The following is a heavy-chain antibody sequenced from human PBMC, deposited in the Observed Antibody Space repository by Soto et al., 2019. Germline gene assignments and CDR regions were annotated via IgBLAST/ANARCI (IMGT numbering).Heavy chain of an antibody. Sequence: QVQLQESGPGLVKPSGTLSLTCAVSGGSISSSNWWSWVRQPPGKGLEWIGEIYHSGSTNYNPSLKSQDTLSVDESKSQSCLKLSSVTAADTAVYYCARVRGVGAFDPWGQGNLVTVSS. V-gene: IGHV4-4*02. J-gene: IGHJ5*02. D-gene: IGHD3-3*01. CDR2: IYHSGST. CDR3: ARVRGVGAFDP. CDR1: GGSISSSNW.